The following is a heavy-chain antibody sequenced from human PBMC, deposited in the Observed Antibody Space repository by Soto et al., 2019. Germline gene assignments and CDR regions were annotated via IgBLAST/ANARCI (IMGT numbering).Heavy chain of an antibody. CDR3: YSYGDAFDI. D-gene: IGHD5-18*01. J-gene: IGHJ3*02. V-gene: IGHV4-34*01. CDR1: GGSFSGYY. CDR2: INHSGST. Sequence: SETLSVTCAVYGGSFSGYYWSWIRQPPGKGLEWIGEINHSGSTNYNPSLKSRVTISVDTSKNQFSLKLSSVTAADTAVYYCYSYGDAFDIWGQGTMVTVSS.